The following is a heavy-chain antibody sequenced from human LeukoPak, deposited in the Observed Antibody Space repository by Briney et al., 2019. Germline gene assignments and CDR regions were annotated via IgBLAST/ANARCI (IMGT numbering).Heavy chain of an antibody. Sequence: GGSLRLSCAASGFTFSSYAMSWVRQAPGKGLEWVSAISGSGGSTYYADSVKGRFTISRDNSKNTLYLQMNSLRAEDTAVYYCAKNSRPWVRYQLLYYYHMDVWGKGTTVTVSS. D-gene: IGHD2-2*01. J-gene: IGHJ6*03. V-gene: IGHV3-23*01. CDR1: GFTFSSYA. CDR2: ISGSGGST. CDR3: AKNSRPWVRYQLLYYYHMDV.